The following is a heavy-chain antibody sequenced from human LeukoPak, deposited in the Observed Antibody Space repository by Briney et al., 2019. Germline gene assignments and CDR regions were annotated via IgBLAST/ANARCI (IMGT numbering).Heavy chain of an antibody. J-gene: IGHJ3*02. CDR1: GDSISTSSYY. Sequence: SETLSLTCTVSGDSISTSSYYWGWIRQPPGKGLEWIGSIYYSGSTFYNPSPKSRVTISIDTSKNQFSLKLSSVTAADTAVYYCAKNVHGNAFDIWGQGTMVIVSS. CDR2: IYYSGST. V-gene: IGHV4-39*07. D-gene: IGHD1-1*01. CDR3: AKNVHGNAFDI.